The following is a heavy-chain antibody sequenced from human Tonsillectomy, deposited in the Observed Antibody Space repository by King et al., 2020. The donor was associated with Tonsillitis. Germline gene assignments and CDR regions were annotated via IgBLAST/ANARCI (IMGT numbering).Heavy chain of an antibody. CDR3: TASIAAAGTDNYAMDV. CDR2: IKSKTDDGTT. D-gene: IGHD6-13*01. J-gene: IGHJ6*02. CDR1: GFIFNNAW. Sequence: DVQLVESGGGLVKPGGSLRLSCAASGFIFNNAWMSWVRQAPGKGLEWVGRIKSKTDDGTTDFAAPVKGRFTMSRHDSKNTMYLQMNSLKTEDTAVYYCTASIAAAGTDNYAMDVWGQGTTVTVSS. V-gene: IGHV3-15*01.